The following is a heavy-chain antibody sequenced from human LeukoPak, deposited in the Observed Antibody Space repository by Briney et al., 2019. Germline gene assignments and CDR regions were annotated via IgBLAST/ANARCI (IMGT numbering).Heavy chain of an antibody. CDR2: INHSEST. J-gene: IGHJ6*03. CDR3: ARATGYYDILTGYYYYYYMDV. CDR1: GGSFSGYY. V-gene: IGHV4-34*01. Sequence: SETLSLTCAVYGGSFSGYYWSWIRQPPGKGLEWIGEINHSESTNYNPSLKSRVTISVDTSKNQFSLKLSSVTAADTAVYYCARATGYYDILTGYYYYYYMDVWGKGTTVTISS. D-gene: IGHD3-9*01.